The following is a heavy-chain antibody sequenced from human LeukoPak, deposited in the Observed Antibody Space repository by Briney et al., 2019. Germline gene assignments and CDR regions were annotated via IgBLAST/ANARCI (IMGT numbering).Heavy chain of an antibody. D-gene: IGHD6-13*01. V-gene: IGHV3-21*01. J-gene: IGHJ5*02. CDR1: GFTFSSYS. Sequence: PGGSLRLSCAASGFTFSSYSMNWVRQAPGKGLEWVSSISSSSSYIYYADSVKGRFTISRDNAKNSLYLQVNSLRAEDTAVYYCARGSSSWYARFDWFDPWGQGTLVTVSS. CDR3: ARGSSSWYARFDWFDP. CDR2: ISSSSSYI.